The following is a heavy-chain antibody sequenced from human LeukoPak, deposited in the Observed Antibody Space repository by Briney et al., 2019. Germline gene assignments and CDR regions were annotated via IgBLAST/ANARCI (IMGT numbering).Heavy chain of an antibody. J-gene: IGHJ5*02. Sequence: GGSLRLSCAASGFTFSSYAMSWVRQAPGKGLEWVSAISGSGGNIYYADSVKGRFTISRDNAKNSLYLQMNSLRAEDTAVYYCARAGHKDIVVVVAEENWFDPWGQGTLVTVSS. CDR1: GFTFSSYA. V-gene: IGHV3-21*01. CDR2: ISGSGGNI. CDR3: ARAGHKDIVVVVAEENWFDP. D-gene: IGHD2-15*01.